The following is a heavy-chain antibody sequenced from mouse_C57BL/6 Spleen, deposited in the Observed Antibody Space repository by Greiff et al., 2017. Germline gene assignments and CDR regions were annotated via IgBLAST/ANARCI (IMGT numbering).Heavy chain of an antibody. V-gene: IGHV1-15*01. D-gene: IGHD2-12*01. Sequence: QVQLKESGAELVRPGASVTLSCKASGYTFTDYEMHWVKQTPVHGLEWIGAIDPETGGTAYNQKFKGKAILTADKSSSTAYMELRSLTSEDSAVYYCTRTAYSPRAFAYWGQGTLVTVSA. J-gene: IGHJ3*01. CDR2: IDPETGGT. CDR1: GYTFTDYE. CDR3: TRTAYSPRAFAY.